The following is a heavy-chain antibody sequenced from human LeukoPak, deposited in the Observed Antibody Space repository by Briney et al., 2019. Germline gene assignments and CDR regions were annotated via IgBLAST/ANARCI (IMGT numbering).Heavy chain of an antibody. CDR3: ARDVIRYCTSDSCHSWFDS. J-gene: IGHJ5*01. CDR2: ILPIFETT. CDR1: GGTFSSYG. Sequence: EASVKVSCKTSGGTFSSYGISWVRQAPGQGLEWMGGILPIFETTNYAQKFQGRVTITTDESTDTAYMELTSLTSEDTAVYYCARDVIRYCTSDSCHSWFDSWGQGTLVAVSS. V-gene: IGHV1-69*05. D-gene: IGHD2-2*01.